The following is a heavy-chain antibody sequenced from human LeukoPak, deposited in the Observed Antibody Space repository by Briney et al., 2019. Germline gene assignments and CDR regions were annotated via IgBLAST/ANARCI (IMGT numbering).Heavy chain of an antibody. J-gene: IGHJ4*02. D-gene: IGHD3-9*01. CDR3: ARSFYDILIGYYQYFDY. Sequence: GGSLRLSCVASGLSFSSNYMSWVRQAPGKGLEWVSVIYRDGSSYYAESVKGRFTISRDNSKNTLYIQMNSLRAEDTAVYYCARSFYDILIGYYQYFDYGGQGTLGTVSS. V-gene: IGHV3-66*01. CDR2: IYRDGSS. CDR1: GLSFSSNY.